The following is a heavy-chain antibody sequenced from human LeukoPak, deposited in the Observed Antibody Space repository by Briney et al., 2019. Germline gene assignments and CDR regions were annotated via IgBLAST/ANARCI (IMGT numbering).Heavy chain of an antibody. CDR3: ARAESSGYYYYFDY. V-gene: IGHV4-59*12. Sequence: SETLSLTCTVSGGCISGFYWSWIRQPPGKGLEWIGYIYNSGSTNYNPSRKSRVTISVDTSKNQFSLKLSSVTAADTAVYYCARAESSGYYYYFDYWGQGTLVTVSS. CDR2: IYNSGST. CDR1: GGCISGFY. D-gene: IGHD3-22*01. J-gene: IGHJ4*02.